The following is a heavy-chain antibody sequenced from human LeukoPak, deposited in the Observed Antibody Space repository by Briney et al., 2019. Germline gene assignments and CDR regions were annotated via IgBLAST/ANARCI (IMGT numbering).Heavy chain of an antibody. Sequence: GGSLRLSCVASGFTFSSYAMTWVRQAPGKGLEWVANIKQDGSEKYYVDSVKGRFTISRDNAKNSLYLQMNSLRAEDTAVYYCARDKIVGATYFDYWGQGTLVTVSS. CDR1: GFTFSSYA. CDR2: IKQDGSEK. D-gene: IGHD1-26*01. J-gene: IGHJ4*02. V-gene: IGHV3-7*01. CDR3: ARDKIVGATYFDY.